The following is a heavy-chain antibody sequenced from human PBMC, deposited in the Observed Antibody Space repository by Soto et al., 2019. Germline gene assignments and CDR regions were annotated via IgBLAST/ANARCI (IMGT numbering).Heavy chain of an antibody. D-gene: IGHD3-16*01. CDR3: ARDQGGQSGNFIFDT. V-gene: IGHV3-33*01. CDR1: GFSFSDYV. Sequence: QVQLVESGGGVVQPGRSLRLSCAASGFSFSDYVMHWVRQAPGKGLDWVAVMWYHGRDLFYADSVKGRFPISRDNSKNTLYLQMNTLRAEDTAVYYCARDQGGQSGNFIFDTWGQGTLVTVSS. J-gene: IGHJ4*02. CDR2: MWYHGRDL.